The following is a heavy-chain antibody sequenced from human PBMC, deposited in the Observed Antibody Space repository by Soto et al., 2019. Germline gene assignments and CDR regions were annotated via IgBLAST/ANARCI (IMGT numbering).Heavy chain of an antibody. J-gene: IGHJ6*02. V-gene: IGHV3-11*06. CDR1: GFSVGDNY. Sequence: QVQLVDSGGGLVKPGGSLRLSCAASGFSVGDNYMTWIRQAPGKGLEWLSYSSSSGGYTNYADSVKGRFTISRDNAKNSLYLQMDSLRAEDTAVYFCARSSGRRHVFTFDYGLDVWGQGTTVTVSS. CDR3: ARSSGRRHVFTFDYGLDV. D-gene: IGHD3-16*01. CDR2: SSSSGGYT.